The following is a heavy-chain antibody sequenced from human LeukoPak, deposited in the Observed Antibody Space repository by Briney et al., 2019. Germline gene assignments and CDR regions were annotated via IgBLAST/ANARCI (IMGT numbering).Heavy chain of an antibody. Sequence: ASVKVSCKASGYTFTGYYMHWVRQAPGQGLEWMGWINPNSGGTNYAQKFQGRVTMTRDTSISTAYMELSRLRSDDTAVYYCARGSVVVVAANYWYFGLWGRGTLVTVSS. J-gene: IGHJ2*01. CDR3: ARGSVVVVAANYWYFGL. D-gene: IGHD2-15*01. CDR2: INPNSGGT. CDR1: GYTFTGYY. V-gene: IGHV1-2*02.